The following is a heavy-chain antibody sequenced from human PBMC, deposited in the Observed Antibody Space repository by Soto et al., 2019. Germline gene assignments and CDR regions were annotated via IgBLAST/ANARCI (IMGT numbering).Heavy chain of an antibody. CDR2: IYYSGST. CDR1: GGSISSGGYY. D-gene: IGHD3-16*02. CDR3: ARCPLTFGGFIPHYFDY. Sequence: QVQLQESGPGLVKPSQTLSLTCTVSGGSISSGGYYWSWIRQHPGKGLEWIGYIYYSGSTYYNPCLKRRVTISVDTSKNQFSLKLSSVTAADTAVYYCARCPLTFGGFIPHYFDYWGQGTLVTVSS. V-gene: IGHV4-31*03. J-gene: IGHJ4*02.